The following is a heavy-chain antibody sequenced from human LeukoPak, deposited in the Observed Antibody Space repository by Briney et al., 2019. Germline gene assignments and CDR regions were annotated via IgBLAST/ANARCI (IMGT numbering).Heavy chain of an antibody. V-gene: IGHV3-30*02. J-gene: IGHJ4*02. CDR3: ATLPLNWNCNHYFDF. Sequence: GGSLRLSCAAPGFTFSAYAMDSICQAPGRGLEWVAFIRSDGSNKDYADSVKGRFTISRDNSKNTLYLQMNSVRVEDTGVYYFATLPLNWNCNHYFDFWGQGTLVTISS. D-gene: IGHD1-7*01. CDR1: GFTFSAYA. CDR2: IRSDGSNK.